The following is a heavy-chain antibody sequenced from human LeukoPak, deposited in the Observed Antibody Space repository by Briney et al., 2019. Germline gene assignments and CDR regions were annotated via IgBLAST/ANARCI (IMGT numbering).Heavy chain of an antibody. CDR3: ARGSRFWCPNWAY. CDR1: GFTFSTYW. J-gene: IGHJ4*02. V-gene: IGHV3-7*01. D-gene: IGHD2-2*01. CDR2: IKQEGSEK. Sequence: GGPLRLSCGASGFTFSTYWLSWVPPAPGKGLGGVANIKQEGSEKYYVDSVKGRFTISRDNANNSVHLQMNSPRAEDTAAFYCARGSRFWCPNWAYWGQGILVTVSS.